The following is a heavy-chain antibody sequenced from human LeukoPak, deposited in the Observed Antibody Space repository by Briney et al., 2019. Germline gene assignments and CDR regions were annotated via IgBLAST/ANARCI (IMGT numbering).Heavy chain of an antibody. CDR3: ATHMVRGVTYFDY. CDR2: ISSSGSTI. V-gene: IGHV3-11*04. Sequence: PGGSLRLSCAASGFTFSDYYMSWIRQAPGKGLEWVSYISSSGSTIYYADSVKGRFTISRDNAKNSLYLRMNSLRAEDTAVYYCATHMVRGVTYFDYWGQGTLVTVSS. CDR1: GFTFSDYY. D-gene: IGHD3-10*01. J-gene: IGHJ4*02.